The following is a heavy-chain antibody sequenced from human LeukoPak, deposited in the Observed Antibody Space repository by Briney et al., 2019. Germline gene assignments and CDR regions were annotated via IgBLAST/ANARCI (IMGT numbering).Heavy chain of an antibody. CDR2: VSGSGGST. V-gene: IGHV3-23*01. J-gene: IGHJ4*02. Sequence: GGSLRLSCAASGFAFSSYAMSWVRQAPGKGLEWVSCVSGSGGSTYYADSVKGRFTISRDNSKNTLYLQMNSLRAEDTAVYYCAKIPVSYSSGWSNFDYWGRGTLVTVSS. CDR1: GFAFSSYA. D-gene: IGHD6-19*01. CDR3: AKIPVSYSSGWSNFDY.